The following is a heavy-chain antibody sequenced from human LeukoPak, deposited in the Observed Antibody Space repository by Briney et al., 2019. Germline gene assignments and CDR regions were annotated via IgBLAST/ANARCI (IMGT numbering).Heavy chain of an antibody. CDR2: VYSSGSA. CDR1: GGSISSYY. V-gene: IGHV4-4*07. Sequence: PPETLSLTCTVSGGSISSYYWSWIRQPAGKGLEWIGRVYSSGSANYNPSLKSRVTMSVDTSKNQFSLKLSSVTAADTAVYYCARGSSGYYRFVYWGQGTLVTVSS. D-gene: IGHD3-22*01. CDR3: ARGSSGYYRFVY. J-gene: IGHJ4*02.